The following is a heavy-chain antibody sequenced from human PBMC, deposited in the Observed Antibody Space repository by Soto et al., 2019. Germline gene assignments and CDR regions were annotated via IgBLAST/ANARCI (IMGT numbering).Heavy chain of an antibody. CDR1: GGSLSSGGYY. V-gene: IGHV4-31*03. CDR2: IYYSGST. Sequence: SSQTLSLPCTVSGGSLSSGGYYWCWIRQHPGKGLEWIWYIYYSGSTYYNPSVKSRVTISVDTSKNLFSLKLSSVTAADTAVYYCARSPTLDQSEGPQYYYDSSGYYYPTGWFDPWGQGTLVTVSS. CDR3: ARSPTLDQSEGPQYYYDSSGYYYPTGWFDP. J-gene: IGHJ5*02. D-gene: IGHD3-22*01.